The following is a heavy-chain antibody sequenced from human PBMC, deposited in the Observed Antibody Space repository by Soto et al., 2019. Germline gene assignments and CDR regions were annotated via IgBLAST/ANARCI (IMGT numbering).Heavy chain of an antibody. J-gene: IGHJ4*02. Sequence: GGSLRLSCAASGFTFSSYAMSWVRQAPGKGLEWVSAISGSGGSTYYADSVKGRFTISRDNSKNTLYLQMNSLRAEDTAVYYCAKDHTIFGVVISLYFDYWGQGTLVTVSS. CDR1: GFTFSSYA. D-gene: IGHD3-3*01. V-gene: IGHV3-23*01. CDR2: ISGSGGST. CDR3: AKDHTIFGVVISLYFDY.